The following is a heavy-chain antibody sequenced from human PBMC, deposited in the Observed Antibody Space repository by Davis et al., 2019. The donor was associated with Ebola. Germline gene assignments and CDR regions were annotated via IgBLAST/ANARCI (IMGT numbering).Heavy chain of an antibody. Sequence: PGGSLRLSCAASGFTFSSYGMHWVRQAPGKGLEWVAVISYDGSNKYYADSVKGRFTISRDNSKNTLYLQMNSLRSEDTAVYYCATRGETVTTPFGYWGQGTLVTVSS. J-gene: IGHJ4*02. CDR2: ISYDGSNK. V-gene: IGHV3-30*03. D-gene: IGHD4-17*01. CDR3: ATRGETVTTPFGY. CDR1: GFTFSSYG.